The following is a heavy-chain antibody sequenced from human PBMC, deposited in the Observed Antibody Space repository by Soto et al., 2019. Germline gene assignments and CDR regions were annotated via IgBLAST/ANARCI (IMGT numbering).Heavy chain of an antibody. J-gene: IGHJ3*02. D-gene: IGHD3-16*01. V-gene: IGHV1-46*01. CDR3: GRFGVVGNTIDAFDI. Sequence: ASVKVSCKASGYTFTSYYMHWVRQAPGQGLEWMGIINPSGGSTSYAQKFQGRVTMTRDTSTSTVDMELSSLRSEDTAVYYCGRFGVVGNTIDAFDILGQGTMGNGSS. CDR1: GYTFTSYY. CDR2: INPSGGST.